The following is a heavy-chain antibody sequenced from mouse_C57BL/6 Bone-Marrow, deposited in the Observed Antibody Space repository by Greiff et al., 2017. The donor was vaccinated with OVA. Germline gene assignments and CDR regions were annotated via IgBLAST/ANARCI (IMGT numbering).Heavy chain of an antibody. V-gene: IGHV14-4*01. CDR3: TTVYYDYDEVAY. CDR2: IDPENGDT. CDR1: GFNIKDDY. Sequence: DVQLQESGAELVRPGASVKLSCTASGFNIKDDYMHWVKQRPEQGLEWIGWIDPENGDTEYASKFQGKATITADTSSNTAYLQLSSLTSEDTAVYYCTTVYYDYDEVAYWGQGTLVTVSA. D-gene: IGHD2-4*01. J-gene: IGHJ3*01.